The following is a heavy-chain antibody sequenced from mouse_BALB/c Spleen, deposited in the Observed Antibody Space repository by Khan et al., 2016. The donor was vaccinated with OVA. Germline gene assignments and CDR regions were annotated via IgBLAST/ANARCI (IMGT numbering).Heavy chain of an antibody. CDR3: AIHLILYPYYFDY. CDR2: IWGGGST. J-gene: IGHJ2*01. Sequence: VELVESGPGLVAPSQSLSITCTVSGFSLTDYGVSWIRQPPGKGLEWLGVIWGGGSTYYNSALKSRLSISKDNSKRQVFLKMNSLQTDDTAMYYCAIHLILYPYYFDYWGQGTTLTVSS. V-gene: IGHV2-6-5*01. CDR1: GFSLTDYG.